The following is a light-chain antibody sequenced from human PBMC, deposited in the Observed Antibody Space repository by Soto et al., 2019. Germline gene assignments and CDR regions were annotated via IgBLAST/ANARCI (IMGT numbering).Light chain of an antibody. Sequence: IVLTQSPATLSLSPWERATLSCRASQSVSSFLAWYQQKPGQAPRLLIYDASHRATGIPARFSGSGSGTDFTLTISSLEPEDFAVYYCQQYGSSGTFGQGTKVDIK. V-gene: IGKV3-11*01. CDR1: QSVSSF. CDR3: QQYGSSGT. J-gene: IGKJ1*01. CDR2: DAS.